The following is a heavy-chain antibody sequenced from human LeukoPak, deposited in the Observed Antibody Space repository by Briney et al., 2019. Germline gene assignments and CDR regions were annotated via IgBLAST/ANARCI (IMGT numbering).Heavy chain of an antibody. CDR3: ARDFSAAFDI. CDR1: GGSISSYY. V-gene: IGHV4-59*01. J-gene: IGHJ3*02. Sequence: SETLSLTCTVSGGSISSYYWSWIRQPPGKGLEWIGYIYYSGSTNYNPSLKSRVTISVDTSKNQFSLKLRSVTAADTAVYYCARDFSAAFDIWGQGTMVTVPS. CDR2: IYYSGST. D-gene: IGHD2/OR15-2a*01.